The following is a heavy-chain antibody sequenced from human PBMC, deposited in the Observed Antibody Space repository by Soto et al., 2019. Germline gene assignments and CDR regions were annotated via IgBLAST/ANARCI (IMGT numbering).Heavy chain of an antibody. CDR3: AKASVWYPYFDS. CDR2: ITYTGVST. V-gene: IGHV3-23*01. Sequence: GGSLRLCCAASGFIFSTSAMNGVRQAPGKGLEWVSSITYTGVSTYYVDSVKGRFTISRDNSKDTLYLQMNSLRAEDTAIYYCAKASVWYPYFDSWGQGTLVTVSS. D-gene: IGHD6-13*01. J-gene: IGHJ4*02. CDR1: GFIFSTSA.